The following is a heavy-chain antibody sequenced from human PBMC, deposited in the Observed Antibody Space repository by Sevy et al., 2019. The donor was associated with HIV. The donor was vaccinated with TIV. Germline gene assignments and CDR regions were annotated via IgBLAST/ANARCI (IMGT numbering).Heavy chain of an antibody. CDR3: AREGCTKPHDY. J-gene: IGHJ4*02. CDR2: FSFGFGRL. CDR1: GFTFSKYS. V-gene: IGHV3-23*01. D-gene: IGHD2-8*01. Sequence: QLGGPLRLSCEASGFTFSKYSMSWVRQAPGKGLEWVSTFSFGFGRLNYADSVKGRFTISRDDSKNTLYLQMNSLRAEDTAVYYCAREGCTKPHDYWGQGTLVTVSS.